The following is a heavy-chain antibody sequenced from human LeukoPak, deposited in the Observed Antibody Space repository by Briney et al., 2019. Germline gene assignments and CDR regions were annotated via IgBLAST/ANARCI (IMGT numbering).Heavy chain of an antibody. CDR2: INWNGGST. D-gene: IGHD2-2*01. J-gene: IGHJ6*03. CDR3: AREVVPAAMTFYYYYYMDV. CDR1: GFTFDDYG. V-gene: IGHV3-20*01. Sequence: PVGSLRLSCAASGFTFDDYGMSWVRQAPGKGLEWVSGINWNGGSTGYADSVKGRFTISRDNAKNSLYLQMNSLRAEDTALYHCAREVVPAAMTFYYYYYMDVWGKGTTVTVSS.